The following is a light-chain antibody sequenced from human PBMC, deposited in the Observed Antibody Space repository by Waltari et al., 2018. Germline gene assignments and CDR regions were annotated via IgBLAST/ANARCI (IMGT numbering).Light chain of an antibody. CDR1: QRVYSSY. Sequence: EIVLTQSPVTLSLSPGERAPLSCRASQRVYSSYLAWYQQKPGQAPRLLIYDASTRAAGVPARFSGSGSGTDFTLTISSLEPEDFAIYFCQQRDTWPPMFTFGPGTKVDIK. CDR2: DAS. V-gene: IGKV3-11*01. J-gene: IGKJ3*01. CDR3: QQRDTWPPMFT.